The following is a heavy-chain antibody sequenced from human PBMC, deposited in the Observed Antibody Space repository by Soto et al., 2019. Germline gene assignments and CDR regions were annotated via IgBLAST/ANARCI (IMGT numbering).Heavy chain of an antibody. J-gene: IGHJ6*02. V-gene: IGHV4-59*01. CDR1: GGSISSYY. CDR3: ARGSGMATITSYYYYGMDV. CDR2: IYYSGST. Sequence: SETLSLTCTVSGGSISSYYWSWIRQPPGKGLEWIGYIYYSGSTNYNPSLKSRVTISVDTSKNQFSLKLSSVTAADTAVYYCARGSGMATITSYYYYGMDVWGQGTTVTV. D-gene: IGHD5-12*01.